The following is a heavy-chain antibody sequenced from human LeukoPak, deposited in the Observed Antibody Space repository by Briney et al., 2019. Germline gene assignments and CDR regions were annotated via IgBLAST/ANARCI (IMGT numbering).Heavy chain of an antibody. D-gene: IGHD6-13*01. V-gene: IGHV1-24*01. CDR3: ATGSSSWYYFDY. CDR1: GYTLTELS. Sequence: ASVKVSCKVSGYTLTELSMHWVRQAPGKGLEWMGGFDPEDGETIYAQKFQGRVTMTEDASTDTAYMELSSLRSEDTAVYYCATGSSSWYYFDYWGQGTLVTVSS. J-gene: IGHJ4*02. CDR2: FDPEDGET.